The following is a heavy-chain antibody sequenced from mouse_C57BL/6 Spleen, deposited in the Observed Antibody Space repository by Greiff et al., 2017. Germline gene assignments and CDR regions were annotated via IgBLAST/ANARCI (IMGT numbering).Heavy chain of an antibody. J-gene: IGHJ1*03. D-gene: IGHD6-5*01. Sequence: QVQLQQSGPELVKPGASVKISCKASGYAISSSWMNWVKQRPGKGLEWIGRIDPGDGETKYTGKFKGKDTLTADKSSTTAYMQLSSLTSEGSVVYVCARLSPYASYWYFDVWGTGTTVTVSS. CDR2: IDPGDGET. V-gene: IGHV1-82*01. CDR3: ARLSPYASYWYFDV. CDR1: GYAISSSW.